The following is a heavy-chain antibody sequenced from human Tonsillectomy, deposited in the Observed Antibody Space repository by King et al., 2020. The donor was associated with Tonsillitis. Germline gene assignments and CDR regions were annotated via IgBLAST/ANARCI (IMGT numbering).Heavy chain of an antibody. J-gene: IGHJ6*02. CDR3: ARREGYLYYYGMDV. D-gene: IGHD2-21*01. CDR1: GGSISSSSYY. Sequence: QLQESGPGLVKPSETLSLTCIVSGGSISSSSYYWGWIRQPPGKGLEWIGSIYYTGSTYYNPSLKSRVTISVDTSKNQFSLKLSSVTAADTAVYYCARREGYLYYYGMDVWGQGTTVTVSS. CDR2: IYYTGST. V-gene: IGHV4-39*01.